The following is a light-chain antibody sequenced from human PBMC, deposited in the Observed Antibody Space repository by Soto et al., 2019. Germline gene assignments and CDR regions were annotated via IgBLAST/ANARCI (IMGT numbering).Light chain of an antibody. V-gene: IGKV1-9*01. CDR3: QQLNTYPLFT. CDR1: QDISRY. Sequence: DIQLTQCPSFLSASGGDRVTITCWASQDISRYLAWYQQKAGKAPKLLIYTASTLQKGVPSRFSGSGSGTEFTLTISSLQPDDFATYYCQQLNTYPLFTFGPGTEVHI. CDR2: TAS. J-gene: IGKJ3*01.